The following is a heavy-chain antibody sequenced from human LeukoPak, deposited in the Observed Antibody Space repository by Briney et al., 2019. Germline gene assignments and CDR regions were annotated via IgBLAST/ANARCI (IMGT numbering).Heavy chain of an antibody. V-gene: IGHV3-21*06. CDR3: ASLTRVDY. Sequence: PGGSLRLSCAASGFTFSSYNMNWVRQAPGKGLEWVSYNSSSSTYIFYADSVKGRSTISRDNAKNSLYLQLNSLRAEDTAIYYCASLTRVDYWGQGTLVTVSS. J-gene: IGHJ4*02. CDR2: NSSSSTYI. D-gene: IGHD3-9*01. CDR1: GFTFSSYN.